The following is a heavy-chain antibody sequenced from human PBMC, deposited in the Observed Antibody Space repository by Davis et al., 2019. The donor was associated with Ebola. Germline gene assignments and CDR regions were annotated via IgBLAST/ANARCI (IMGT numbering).Heavy chain of an antibody. CDR1: GGSISSYY. V-gene: IGHV4-59*12. CDR2: IYYSGST. CDR3: ARFGSPSGYCSGGSCWKNWFDP. Sequence: PSETLSLTCTVSGGSISSYYWSWIRQPPGKGLEWIGYIYYSGSTNYNPSLKSRVTISVDTSKNQFSLKLSSVTAADTAVYYCARFGSPSGYCSGGSCWKNWFDPWGQGTLVTVSS. D-gene: IGHD2-15*01. J-gene: IGHJ5*02.